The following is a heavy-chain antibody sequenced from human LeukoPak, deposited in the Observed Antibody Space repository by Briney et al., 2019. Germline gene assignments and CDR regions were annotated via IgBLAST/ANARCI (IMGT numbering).Heavy chain of an antibody. Sequence: GASVKVSCKASGYTFTGYYMHWVRQAPGQGLEWMGWINPNSGGTNYAQKFQGRVTMTRDTSISTAYMELSRLRSDDTAVYYCARGIIVGATLDYFDYWGQGTLVTVSS. CDR2: INPNSGGT. CDR3: ARGIIVGATLDYFDY. J-gene: IGHJ4*02. V-gene: IGHV1-2*02. D-gene: IGHD1-26*01. CDR1: GYTFTGYY.